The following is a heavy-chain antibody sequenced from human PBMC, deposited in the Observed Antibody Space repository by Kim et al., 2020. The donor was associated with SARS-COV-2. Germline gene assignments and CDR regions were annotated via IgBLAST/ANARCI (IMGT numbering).Heavy chain of an antibody. J-gene: IGHJ6*02. D-gene: IGHD6-13*01. Sequence: GGSLRLSCAASGFTFSTYSMDLVRQAPGKGLEWVSSISSSSSYIYYGDSVKGRFTISRDNAKNSLYLQMNSLRAEDTAVYFCARDRREYRSSGGHYYYYYGMDVWGQGTTVTVSS. CDR3: ARDRREYRSSGGHYYYYYGMDV. V-gene: IGHV3-21*01. CDR2: ISSSSSYI. CDR1: GFTFSTYS.